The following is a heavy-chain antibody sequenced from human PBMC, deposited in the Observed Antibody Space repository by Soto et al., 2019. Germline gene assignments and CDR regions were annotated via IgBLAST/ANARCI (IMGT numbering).Heavy chain of an antibody. J-gene: IGHJ6*02. D-gene: IGHD3-3*01. CDR2: INHSGST. CDR3: ATMNTIFGVVTPENGMDV. V-gene: IGHV4-34*01. CDR1: GGSFSGYY. Sequence: SETLSLTCAVYGGSFSGYYWSWIRQPPGKGLEWIGEINHSGSTNYNPSLKSRVTISVDTSKNQFSLKLSSVTAADTAVYYCATMNTIFGVVTPENGMDVWGQGTTVTVSS.